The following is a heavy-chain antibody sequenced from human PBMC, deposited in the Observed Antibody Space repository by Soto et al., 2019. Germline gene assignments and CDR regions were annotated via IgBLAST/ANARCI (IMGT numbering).Heavy chain of an antibody. CDR2: INHSGST. CDR1: GGSFSGYY. J-gene: IGHJ6*02. CDR3: ARGTFGSSYYYYYYGMDV. Sequence: SETLSLTCAVYGGSFSGYYWSWIRQPPGKGLEWIGEINHSGSTNYNPSLKSRVTISVDTSKNQFSLKLSSVTAADTAVYYCARGTFGSSYYYYYYGMDVWGQGTTVTVSS. V-gene: IGHV4-34*01. D-gene: IGHD6-6*01.